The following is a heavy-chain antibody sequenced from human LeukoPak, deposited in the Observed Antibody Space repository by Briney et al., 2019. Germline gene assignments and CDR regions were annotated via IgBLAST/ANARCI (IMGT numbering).Heavy chain of an antibody. CDR3: ARDTSVGSGMQY. CDR1: GGPLSTYT. D-gene: IGHD3-10*01. CDR2: IYHGGTT. Sequence: KTSDTLSLTCSVAGGPLSTYTWSWVRQSPGKGLEWIGYIYHGGTTNYRPSLKSRATISAHTARNQFSLRLRSVTAADTAIYYCARDTSVGSGMQYWGHGTLVSVSS. V-gene: IGHV4-59*01. J-gene: IGHJ4*01.